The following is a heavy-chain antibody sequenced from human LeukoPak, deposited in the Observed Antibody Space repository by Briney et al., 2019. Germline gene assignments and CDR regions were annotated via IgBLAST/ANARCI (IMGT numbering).Heavy chain of an antibody. CDR2: IYYSGST. Sequence: SETLSLTCTVSGGSISSTNYYWGWIRQPPGKGLEWIGSIYYSGSTYYNPSLKSRLTISLDTSKNQFSLRLSSVTAADTAFYYCARRYNWNDRWGWGQGTLVTVSP. V-gene: IGHV4-39*07. CDR3: ARRYNWNDRWG. CDR1: GGSISSTNYY. D-gene: IGHD1-1*01. J-gene: IGHJ4*02.